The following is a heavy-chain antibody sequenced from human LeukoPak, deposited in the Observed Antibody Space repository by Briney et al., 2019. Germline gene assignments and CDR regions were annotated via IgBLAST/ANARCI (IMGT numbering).Heavy chain of an antibody. V-gene: IGHV3-7*01. J-gene: IGHJ4*02. CDR2: IKQDGSEK. Sequence: PGGSLRLSCAASGFTFSSYWMSWVRQAPGKGLEWVANIKQDGSEKYYVDSVKGRFTISRDNAKNSLYLQMNSLRAEDTAVYYCARGLFQWPARIDYWGQGTLVTVSS. D-gene: IGHD6-19*01. CDR3: ARGLFQWPARIDY. CDR1: GFTFSSYW.